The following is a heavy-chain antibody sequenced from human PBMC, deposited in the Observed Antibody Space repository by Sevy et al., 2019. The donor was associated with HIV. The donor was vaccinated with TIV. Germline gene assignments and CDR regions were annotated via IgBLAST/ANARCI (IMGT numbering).Heavy chain of an antibody. V-gene: IGHV3-23*01. CDR2: ISGSGGST. J-gene: IGHJ4*02. CDR1: GFIFNSYA. CDR3: AKGYGSGSPPDY. Sequence: GGSLRLSCAASGFIFNSYAMSWVRQGPGKGLEWVSTISGSGGSTYYPDSMKGRFTISRDNFKNTRYLEINSLPADDTAVYYCAKGYGSGSPPDYWGQGTLVTVSS. D-gene: IGHD3-10*01.